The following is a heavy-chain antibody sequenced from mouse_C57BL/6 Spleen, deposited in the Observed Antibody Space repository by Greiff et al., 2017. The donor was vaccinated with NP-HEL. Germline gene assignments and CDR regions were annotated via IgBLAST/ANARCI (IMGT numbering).Heavy chain of an antibody. CDR1: GYTFTSYW. V-gene: IGHV1-55*01. J-gene: IGHJ3*01. CDR3: ARAYDYDGGAAWFAY. D-gene: IGHD2-4*01. CDR2: IYPGSGST. Sequence: VQLQQPGAELVKPGASVKMSCKASGYTFTSYWITWVKQRPGQGLEWIGDIYPGSGSTTYNEKFKSKATLTVDTSSSTAYMQLISLTTEDSAVYYCARAYDYDGGAAWFAYWGQGALVTVSA.